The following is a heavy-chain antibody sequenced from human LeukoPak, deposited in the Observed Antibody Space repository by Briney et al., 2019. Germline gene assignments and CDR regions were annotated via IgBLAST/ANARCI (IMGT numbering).Heavy chain of an antibody. CDR1: GFTFSSYD. CDR3: ARVSKNTGGWSFYDY. CDR2: IGTAGDT. Sequence: GGSLRLSCAASGFTFSSYDMHWVRQVTGKGLEWVSAIGTAGDTYYPDSVKGRFTISRENAKSSLYLQMNSLRAGDTAVYYCARVSKNTGGWSFYDYWGQGTLVTVSS. V-gene: IGHV3-13*01. J-gene: IGHJ4*02. D-gene: IGHD2-8*02.